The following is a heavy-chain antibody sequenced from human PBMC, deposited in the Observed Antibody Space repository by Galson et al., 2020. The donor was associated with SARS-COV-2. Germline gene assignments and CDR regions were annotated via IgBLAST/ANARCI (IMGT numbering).Heavy chain of an antibody. D-gene: IGHD4-17*01. CDR1: GFTFSSYS. Sequence: NSGGSLRLSCAASGFTFSSYSMNWVRQAPGKGLEWVSSISSSSSYIYYADSVKGRFTISRDNAKNSLYLQMNSLRAEDTAVYYCASSPSAYGDYNWYFDLWGRGTLVTVSS. CDR2: ISSSSSYI. CDR3: ASSPSAYGDYNWYFDL. J-gene: IGHJ2*01. V-gene: IGHV3-21*01.